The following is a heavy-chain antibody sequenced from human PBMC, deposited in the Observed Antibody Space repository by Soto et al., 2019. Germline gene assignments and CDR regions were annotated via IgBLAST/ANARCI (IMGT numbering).Heavy chain of an antibody. CDR1: GFTFSSYA. V-gene: IGHV3-23*01. CDR3: AKDYLYGSGSYYPYYFDY. D-gene: IGHD3-10*01. Sequence: PGGSLRLSCAASGFTFSSYAMSWVRQAPGKGLEWVSAISGSGGSTYYADSVKGRFTISRDNSKNTLYLQMNSLRAEDTAVYYCAKDYLYGSGSYYPYYFDYWGQGTLVTVSS. CDR2: ISGSGGST. J-gene: IGHJ4*02.